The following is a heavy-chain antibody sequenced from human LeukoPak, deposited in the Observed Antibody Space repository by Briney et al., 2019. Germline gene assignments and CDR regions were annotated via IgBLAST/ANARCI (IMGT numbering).Heavy chain of an antibody. CDR1: GYTFTGYY. J-gene: IGHJ5*02. V-gene: IGHV1-2*02. CDR3: ARDTGAARLWFDP. Sequence: ASVKVSCKASGYTFTGYYTHWVRQAPGQGLEWMGWINPNSGGTNYAQKFQGRVTMTRDASFSTAYMELSRLRSDDTAVYYCARDTGAARLWFDPWGQGTLVTVSS. CDR2: INPNSGGT. D-gene: IGHD6-6*01.